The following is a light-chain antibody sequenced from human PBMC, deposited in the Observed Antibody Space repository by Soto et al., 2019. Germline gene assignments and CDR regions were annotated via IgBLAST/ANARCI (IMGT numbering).Light chain of an antibody. J-gene: IGKJ1*01. CDR2: AAS. CDR3: QQSYSRT. CDR1: QSISTY. Sequence: DIQMTQSPSSLSASVGDRVTISCRASQSISTYLNWYQKKPATAPKVLIYAASSLQSGVPSRFSGSGSGTDFTLTISSLQPEDFATYYCQQSYSRTFGQGTKVDIK. V-gene: IGKV1-39*01.